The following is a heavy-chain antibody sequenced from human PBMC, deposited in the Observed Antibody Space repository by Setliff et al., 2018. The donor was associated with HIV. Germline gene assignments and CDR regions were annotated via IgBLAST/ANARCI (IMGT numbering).Heavy chain of an antibody. CDR1: ELTFSNYA. D-gene: IGHD3-22*01. CDR2: LRGSGGST. V-gene: IGHV3-23*01. J-gene: IGHJ4*03. Sequence: GGSLRLSCAASELTFSNYAMTWVRQAPGKGLEWVSSLRGSGGSTYYADSVKGRFTISRDNSKNTLYLQMNSLRAEDTAVYYCAKDRYYDSSGSPFDYWGQGTTVTVSS. CDR3: AKDRYYDSSGSPFDY.